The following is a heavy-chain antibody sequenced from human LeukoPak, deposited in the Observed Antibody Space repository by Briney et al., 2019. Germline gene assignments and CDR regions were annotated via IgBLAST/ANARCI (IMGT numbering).Heavy chain of an antibody. CDR1: GGSFSGYY. CDR2: INHSGST. V-gene: IGHV4-34*01. CDR3: AREGHVALFGYYYYYYMDV. J-gene: IGHJ6*03. Sequence: SETLSLTCAVYGGSFSGYYWSWIRQPPGKGLEWIGEINHSGSTNYNPSLKSRVTISVDTSKNQFSLKLSSVTAADTAVYYCAREGHVALFGYYYYYYMDVWGKGTTVTVSS. D-gene: IGHD3-10*01.